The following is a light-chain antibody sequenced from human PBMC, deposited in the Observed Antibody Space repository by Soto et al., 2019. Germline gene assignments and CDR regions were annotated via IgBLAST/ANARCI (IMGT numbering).Light chain of an antibody. CDR1: QAIDSR. Sequence: DIQMTQSPSFVSASVGDRVTITCRASQAIDSRVAWFQQKPGKAPNLLIHTTSKLQSGVPSRFSGSGSGTDFTLTISSLQPEDFATYYCQQANSFAWTFGQGTKVEIK. J-gene: IGKJ1*01. CDR3: QQANSFAWT. CDR2: TTS. V-gene: IGKV1-12*01.